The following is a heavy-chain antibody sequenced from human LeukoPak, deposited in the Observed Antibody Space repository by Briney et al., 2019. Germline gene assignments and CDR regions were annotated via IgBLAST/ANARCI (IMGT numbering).Heavy chain of an antibody. CDR2: ISSSSGTI. D-gene: IGHD6-13*01. Sequence: GGSLRLSCAASGFTFSTYNMNWVRQAPGKGLEWVSYISSSSGTIYYADSVQGRFTISRDNAKNSLYLQMNSLRAEDTAVYYCARRLTASGKHYFDYWGHGTLVTVSS. CDR1: GFTFSTYN. V-gene: IGHV3-48*01. J-gene: IGHJ4*01. CDR3: ARRLTASGKHYFDY.